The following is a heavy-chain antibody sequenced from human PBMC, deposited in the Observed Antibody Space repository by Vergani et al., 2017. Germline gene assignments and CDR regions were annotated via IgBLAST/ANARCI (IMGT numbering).Heavy chain of an antibody. D-gene: IGHD3-9*01. CDR2: VYTSGST. Sequence: QVQLQESGPGLVKPSQTLSLTCTVSGGSISSRTSYWSWIRQPAGKGLEWIGRVYTSGSTNYNPSLNSRVTMSVDTSKNQFSLKLRSVTAADTAVYFCARVMYRDEASTGYRLEGMDIWGQGTTVTISS. CDR1: GGSISSRTSY. V-gene: IGHV4-61*02. CDR3: ARVMYRDEASTGYRLEGMDI. J-gene: IGHJ6*02.